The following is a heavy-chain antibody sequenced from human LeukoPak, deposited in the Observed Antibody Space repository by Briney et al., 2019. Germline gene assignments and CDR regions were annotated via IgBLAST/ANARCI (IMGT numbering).Heavy chain of an antibody. Sequence: SETLSLTCSGSNYSISNSLYWGWLRQPPGKGLEWIGSIYRSGSTFYNPSLKSRVTISVDTSKNQFSLKLSSVTAADTAVYYCARDAIASADEWGYWGQGTLVTVSS. CDR1: NYSISNSLY. D-gene: IGHD6-13*01. V-gene: IGHV4-38-2*02. CDR3: ARDAIASADEWGY. CDR2: IYRSGST. J-gene: IGHJ4*02.